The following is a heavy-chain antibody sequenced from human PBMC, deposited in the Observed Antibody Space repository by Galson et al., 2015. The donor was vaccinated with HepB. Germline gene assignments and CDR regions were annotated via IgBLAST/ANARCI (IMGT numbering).Heavy chain of an antibody. V-gene: IGHV3-23*01. CDR3: AERRDCSGGSCYRNWYFDL. CDR1: GITFSRFA. D-gene: IGHD2-15*01. Sequence: SLRLSCAVSGITFSRFAMSWVRQAPGRGLEWVSTISQSGDTSYDADSVKGRFTISRDNPKSTMYLQMSSLRVEDSALYYCAERRDCSGGSCYRNWYFDLWGRGTLVTVSS. CDR2: ISQSGDTS. J-gene: IGHJ2*01.